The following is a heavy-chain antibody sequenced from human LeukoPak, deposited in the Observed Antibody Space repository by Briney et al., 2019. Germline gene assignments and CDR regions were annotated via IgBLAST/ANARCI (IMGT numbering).Heavy chain of an antibody. CDR2: ISGSGGST. CDR3: TKGTIWLPFDY. CDR1: GFTFSNYA. D-gene: IGHD5-18*01. Sequence: GGSLRLSCAASGFTFSNYAMSWARQAPGKGLEWVPAISGSGGSTYYADSVKGRFTISRDNSKNTLYLQMNSLRAEDTAVYYCTKGTIWLPFDYWGRGTLVTVSS. J-gene: IGHJ4*02. V-gene: IGHV3-23*01.